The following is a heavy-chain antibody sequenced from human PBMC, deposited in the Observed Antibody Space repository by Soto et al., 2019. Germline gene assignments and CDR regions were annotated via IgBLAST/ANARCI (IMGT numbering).Heavy chain of an antibody. CDR1: GFTFSSYG. Sequence: EVQLVESGGDFVQPGGSLRLSCAASGFTFSSYGMNWVRQVPVKGLEWVSHISSDGTTYYADSVKGRFTISRDNAKNSLCLQMNSLIVDDTAVYYCARAPGYGDSDYWGRGTLVTVSS. J-gene: IGHJ4*02. CDR2: ISSDGTT. V-gene: IGHV3-48*01. D-gene: IGHD3-10*01. CDR3: ARAPGYGDSDY.